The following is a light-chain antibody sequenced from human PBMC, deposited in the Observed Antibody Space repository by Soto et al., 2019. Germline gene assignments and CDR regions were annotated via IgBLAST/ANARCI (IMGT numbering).Light chain of an antibody. CDR1: NIGSKS. J-gene: IGLJ2*01. CDR2: YDS. V-gene: IGLV3-21*04. CDR3: QVWDSSSAHPV. Sequence: SYELTQPPSVSVAPGKTARITCGGNNIGSKSGHWYQQKPGQAPVLVIYYDSDRPSGIPERFSGSNSGNTATLTISRVEAGDEADYYCQVWDSSSAHPVFGGGTKLTVL.